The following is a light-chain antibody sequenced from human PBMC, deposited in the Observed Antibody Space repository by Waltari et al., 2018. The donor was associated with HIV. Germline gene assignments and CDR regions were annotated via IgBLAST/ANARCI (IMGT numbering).Light chain of an antibody. J-gene: IGKJ4*01. CDR2: GAS. Sequence: EIVMTQSPATLSVSPGERATLSCRASQSVGDNLAWYQQRLGQPPRLLIYGASGRASDIPVRFSGGGSGTDFTLTISSLQSEDFALYYCQQYNDWPLTFGGGTKVGIK. CDR1: QSVGDN. CDR3: QQYNDWPLT. V-gene: IGKV3-15*01.